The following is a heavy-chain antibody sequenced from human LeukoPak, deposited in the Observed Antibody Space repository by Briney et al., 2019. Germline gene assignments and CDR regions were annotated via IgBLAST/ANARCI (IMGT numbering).Heavy chain of an antibody. CDR2: ISSSGGST. D-gene: IGHD3-10*01. V-gene: IGHV3-23*01. Sequence: GGSLRLSCTAPGFTFSSYAMSWVRQAPGKGLEWVSVISSSGGSTYYADSVKGRFTISRDNSKNSLYLQMNSLRAEDTAIYYCAKDHLGSGSYVLNFDYWGQGTLVTVSS. CDR1: GFTFSSYA. J-gene: IGHJ4*02. CDR3: AKDHLGSGSYVLNFDY.